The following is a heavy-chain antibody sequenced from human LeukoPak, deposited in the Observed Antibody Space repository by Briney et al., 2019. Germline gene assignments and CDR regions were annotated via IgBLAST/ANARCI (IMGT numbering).Heavy chain of an antibody. CDR2: ISSSGSTI. J-gene: IGHJ4*02. Sequence: GGSLRLSCAASGFTFSSYEMNWVRQAPGKGLEWVSYISSSGSTIYYADSVRGRFTISRDNAKNSLYLQMNSLRAEDTAVYYCASHFIAAFDYWGQGTLVTVSS. V-gene: IGHV3-48*03. D-gene: IGHD6-13*01. CDR1: GFTFSSYE. CDR3: ASHFIAAFDY.